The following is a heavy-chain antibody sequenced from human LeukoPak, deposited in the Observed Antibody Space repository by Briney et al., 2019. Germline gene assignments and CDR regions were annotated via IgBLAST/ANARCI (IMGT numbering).Heavy chain of an antibody. Sequence: GGSLRLSCVVSGSTFSNYWMHWVRQAPGKGLVWVSRINTDGSDTSYVDSVRGRFTLSRDNAKNTLYLQMNSLRSEATAVYYCARRGEDGFGYRYWGQGTLVTASS. V-gene: IGHV3-74*01. J-gene: IGHJ4*02. D-gene: IGHD5-12*01. CDR1: GSTFSNYW. CDR3: ARRGEDGFGYRY. CDR2: INTDGSDT.